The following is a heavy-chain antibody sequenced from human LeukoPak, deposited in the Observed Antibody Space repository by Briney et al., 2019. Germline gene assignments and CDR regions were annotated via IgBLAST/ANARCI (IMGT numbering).Heavy chain of an antibody. CDR1: GFTFSSYA. Sequence: GGSLRLSCAASGFTFSSYAMSWVRQAPGKGLEWVSAISGSGGSTYYADSVKGRSTISRDNSKNTLYLQMNSLRAEDTAVYYCAKTGSYCSGGSCYYFDYWGQGTLVTVSS. J-gene: IGHJ4*02. CDR3: AKTGSYCSGGSCYYFDY. CDR2: ISGSGGST. V-gene: IGHV3-23*01. D-gene: IGHD2-15*01.